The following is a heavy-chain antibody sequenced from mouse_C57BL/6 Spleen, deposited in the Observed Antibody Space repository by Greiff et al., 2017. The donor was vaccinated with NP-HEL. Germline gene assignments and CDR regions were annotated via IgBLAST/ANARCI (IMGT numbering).Heavy chain of an antibody. V-gene: IGHV5-4*03. CDR1: GFTFSSYA. D-gene: IGHD2-4*01. J-gene: IGHJ3*01. Sequence: DVKLQESGGGLVKPGGSLKLSCAASGFTFSSYAMSWVRQTPEKRLEWVATISDGGSYTYYPDNVKGRFTISRDNAKNNLYLQMSHLKSEDTAMYYCARGGLYDYDEGAWFAYWGQGTLVTVSA. CDR3: ARGGLYDYDEGAWFAY. CDR2: ISDGGSYT.